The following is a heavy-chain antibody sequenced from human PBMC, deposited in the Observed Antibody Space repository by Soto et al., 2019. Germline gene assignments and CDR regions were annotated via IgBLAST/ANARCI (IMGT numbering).Heavy chain of an antibody. Sequence: EVPLVETGGGLIEPGGSLRLSCAVSGLSVGTNYMSWVRQAPGKGLEWVALIYSGGGTYYADSVKGRFTMSRDSSENTVHLQMNSLRVDDTAVYFCARASRIGGGDYWGQGTLVTVSS. V-gene: IGHV3-53*02. J-gene: IGHJ4*02. CDR3: ARASRIGGGDY. CDR1: GLSVGTNY. CDR2: IYSGGGT. D-gene: IGHD3-16*01.